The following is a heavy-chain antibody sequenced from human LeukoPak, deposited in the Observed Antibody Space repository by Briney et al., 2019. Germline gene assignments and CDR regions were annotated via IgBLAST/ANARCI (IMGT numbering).Heavy chain of an antibody. CDR3: ARHWGYGDYVGVNWFDP. D-gene: IGHD4-17*01. J-gene: IGHJ5*02. CDR2: IYTSGST. Sequence: PSETLSLTCTVSGGSISSYYWSWIRQPAGKGLEWIGRIYTSGSTNYNPSLKSRVTMSVDTSKNQFSLKLSSVTAADTAVYYCARHWGYGDYVGVNWFDPWGQGTLVTVSS. V-gene: IGHV4-4*07. CDR1: GGSISSYY.